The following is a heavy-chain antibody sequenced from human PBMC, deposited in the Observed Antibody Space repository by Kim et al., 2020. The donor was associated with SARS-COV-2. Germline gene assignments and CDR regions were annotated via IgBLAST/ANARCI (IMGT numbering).Heavy chain of an antibody. V-gene: IGHV3-72*01. CDR1: GFIFDDHY. D-gene: IGHD3-10*01. CDR3: VREGLRGASSGFD. CDR2: ARNKANGYTR. J-gene: IGHJ4*01. Sequence: GGSLRLSCSASGFIFDDHYINWVRQAPGKGLEWVGRARNKANGYTRQYAASVKDRFTISRDDSKNSVNLQMNNLKIEDTAVYYCVREGLRGASSGFD.